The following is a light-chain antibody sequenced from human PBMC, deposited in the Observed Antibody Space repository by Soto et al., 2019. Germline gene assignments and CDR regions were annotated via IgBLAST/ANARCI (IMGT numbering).Light chain of an antibody. J-gene: IGKJ2*01. V-gene: IGKV3-11*01. Sequence: EIVLTQSPATLSLSPGERATLSCRASQSVSSYLAWYQQKPGQAPRLLIYDASNRATGIPARFSGSGSGTDFTLTISSLEPEDCAVYYCQQRSDWPHTFGQGTKLEIK. CDR2: DAS. CDR1: QSVSSY. CDR3: QQRSDWPHT.